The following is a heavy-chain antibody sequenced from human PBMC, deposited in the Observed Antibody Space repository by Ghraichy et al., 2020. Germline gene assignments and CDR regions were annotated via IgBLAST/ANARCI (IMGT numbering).Heavy chain of an antibody. CDR2: IYYSGST. CDR3: ARRWFWPAAMDYYYYGMDV. D-gene: IGHD2-2*01. CDR1: GGSVSSGSYY. Sequence: SETLSLTCTVSGGSVSSGSYYWSWIRQPPGKGLEWIGYIYYSGSTNYNPSLKSRVTISVDTSKNQFSLKLSSVTAADTAVYYCARRWFWPAAMDYYYYGMDVWGQGTTVTVSS. V-gene: IGHV4-61*01. J-gene: IGHJ6*01.